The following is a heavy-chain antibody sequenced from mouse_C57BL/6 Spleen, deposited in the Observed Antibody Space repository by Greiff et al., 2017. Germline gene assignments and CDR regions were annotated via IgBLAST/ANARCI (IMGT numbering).Heavy chain of an antibody. D-gene: IGHD2-4*01. CDR2: IYPGSGST. CDR3: AYDYDGYFDV. Sequence: VQLQQPGAELVKPGASVKMSCTASGYTFTSYWITWVKQRPGQGLEWIGDIYPGSGSTNYNEKFKSKATLTVDTSSSTAYMQLSSLTSEDAAVYYCAYDYDGYFDVWGTGNTGTVSS. V-gene: IGHV1-55*01. J-gene: IGHJ1*03. CDR1: GYTFTSYW.